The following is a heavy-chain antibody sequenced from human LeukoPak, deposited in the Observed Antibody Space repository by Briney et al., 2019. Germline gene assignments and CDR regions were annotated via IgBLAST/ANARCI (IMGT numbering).Heavy chain of an antibody. Sequence: AAVKVSCKASGYTFTGYYMHWVRQAPGQELEWMGWINPNSGGTNYAQKFQGRVTMTRDTSISTTYMELSRLRSDETAVYYCAGLPVTHNTPNFNSCGQGTLVTVSS. CDR1: GYTFTGYY. CDR3: AGLPVTHNTPNFNS. CDR2: INPNSGGT. J-gene: IGHJ4*02. D-gene: IGHD4-17*01. V-gene: IGHV1-2*02.